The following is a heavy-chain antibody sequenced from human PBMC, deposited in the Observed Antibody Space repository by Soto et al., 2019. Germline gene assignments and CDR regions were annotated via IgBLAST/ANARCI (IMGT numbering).Heavy chain of an antibody. V-gene: IGHV4-34*01. CDR2: INHSGST. Sequence: PSDTLSLTCAVYGGSFSGYYWSWIRQPPGKGLEWIGEINHSGSTNYNPSLKSRVTISVDTSKNQFSLKLSSVTAADTAVYYCARGLGYCSGGSCFDGVGYWGQGTLVTVSS. J-gene: IGHJ4*02. CDR3: ARGLGYCSGGSCFDGVGY. D-gene: IGHD2-15*01. CDR1: GGSFSGYY.